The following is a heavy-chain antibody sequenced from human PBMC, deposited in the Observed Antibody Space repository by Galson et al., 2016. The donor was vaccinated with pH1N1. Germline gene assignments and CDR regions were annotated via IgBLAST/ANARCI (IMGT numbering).Heavy chain of an antibody. J-gene: IGHJ4*02. Sequence: SLRLSCAASGFTFSSYAVSWVRQAPGKGLEWVSGISGGGGSTYYADSVKGRFTISRDNSRNTLYLQMNSLRDDDTAVYYCAKAHTTRSWTYPYFFDYWGQGTLVTVSS. V-gene: IGHV3-23*01. CDR2: ISGGGGST. CDR1: GFTFSSYA. CDR3: AKAHTTRSWTYPYFFDY. D-gene: IGHD3/OR15-3a*01.